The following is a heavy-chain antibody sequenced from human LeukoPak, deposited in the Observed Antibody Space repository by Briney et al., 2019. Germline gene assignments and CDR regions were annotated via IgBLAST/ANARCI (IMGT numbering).Heavy chain of an antibody. CDR2: ISTRSTYI. D-gene: IGHD3-10*01. CDR3: AREEEWYASGTYYKGFDS. J-gene: IGHJ4*02. Sequence: GGSLRLSCAASGFTFSNYNMNWVPQAPGKGLECFLCISTRSTYIYYADSVKGRFTISRDNAKNSLYLQMHSLRADDTAVYYCAREEEWYASGTYYKGFDSWGQGTLVTVSS. V-gene: IGHV3-21*01. CDR1: GFTFSNYN.